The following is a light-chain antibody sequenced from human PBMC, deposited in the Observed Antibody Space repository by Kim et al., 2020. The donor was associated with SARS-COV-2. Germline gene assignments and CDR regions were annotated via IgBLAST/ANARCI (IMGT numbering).Light chain of an antibody. Sequence: GTVTTTCGATTGPVTGGHHPNWVQQKPGQAPRTLIFHASNKLSWTPARFSGSLLGGKAALTLSGAQPEDEADYYCFLVFAAARLWVSGGGTQLTVL. V-gene: IGLV7-46*01. CDR1: TGPVTGGHH. CDR3: FLVFAAARLWV. J-gene: IGLJ3*02. CDR2: HAS.